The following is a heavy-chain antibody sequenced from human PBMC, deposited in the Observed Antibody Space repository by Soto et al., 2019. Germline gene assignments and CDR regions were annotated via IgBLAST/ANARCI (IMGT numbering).Heavy chain of an antibody. CDR3: ASRGYDFWSGLDP. Sequence: ASVKVSCKASGYTFTAYGIHWVRQAPGQRLEWMGWINTGNDHTKYSQQFQGRVTITRDTSARTAYMELNSLRSESTAVYYCASRGYDFWSGLDPWGQGTPVTVSS. D-gene: IGHD3-3*01. V-gene: IGHV1-3*04. J-gene: IGHJ5*02. CDR1: GYTFTAYG. CDR2: INTGNDHT.